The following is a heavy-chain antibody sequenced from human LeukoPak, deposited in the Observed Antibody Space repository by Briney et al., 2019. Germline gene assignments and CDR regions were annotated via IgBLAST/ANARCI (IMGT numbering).Heavy chain of an antibody. Sequence: PSETLSLTCTVSGGSISSSVYYWGWIRQPPGKGLEWIGNIFYSGSTYYNPSLKSRVTISVDTSKNQFSLKLSSVTAADTAMYYCARGVTYSSSPSWGQGTLVTVSS. CDR2: IFYSGST. V-gene: IGHV4-39*01. CDR3: ARGVTYSSSPS. CDR1: GGSISSSVYY. D-gene: IGHD6-6*01. J-gene: IGHJ4*02.